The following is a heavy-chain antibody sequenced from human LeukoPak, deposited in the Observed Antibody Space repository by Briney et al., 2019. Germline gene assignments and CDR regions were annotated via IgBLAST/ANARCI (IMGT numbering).Heavy chain of an antibody. CDR2: MYTSGTT. CDR3: ARAVYSYGYDY. J-gene: IGHJ4*02. Sequence: PSETLSLTCTVSGDSISIYYWSWIRQPAGKGLEWIGRMYTSGTTNYKPSLKSRVTMSVDTSKNQFSLKLSSVTAADTAVYYCARAVYSYGYDYWGQGTLVTVSS. CDR1: GDSISIYY. D-gene: IGHD5-18*01. V-gene: IGHV4-4*07.